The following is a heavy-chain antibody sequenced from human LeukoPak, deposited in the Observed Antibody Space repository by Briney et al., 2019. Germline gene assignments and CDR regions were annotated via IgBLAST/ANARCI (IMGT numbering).Heavy chain of an antibody. CDR3: ARTPPLWFGELQFDY. CDR2: ISYDGSNK. V-gene: IGHV3-30*03. CDR1: GFTFSSYG. J-gene: IGHJ4*02. D-gene: IGHD3-10*01. Sequence: GRSLRLSCAASGFTFSSYGMHWVRQAPGKGLEWVAVISYDGSNKYYADSVKGRFTISRDNSKNTLYLQMNSLRAEDTAVYYCARTPPLWFGELQFDYWGQGTLVTVSS.